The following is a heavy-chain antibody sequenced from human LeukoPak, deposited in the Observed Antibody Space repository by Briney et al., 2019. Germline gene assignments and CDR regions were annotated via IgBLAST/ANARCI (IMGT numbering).Heavy chain of an antibody. D-gene: IGHD3-22*01. CDR3: ARGQLYYFDSSGSPGVFDI. CDR2: ISSSRNYI. V-gene: IGHV3-21*01. J-gene: IGHJ3*02. CDR1: GFTFSSYT. Sequence: GGSLRLSCVASGFTFSSYTMNWVRQAPGKGLEWVSSISSSRNYIYYADSVKGRFTISRDNAKNSLYLRKNSLIAEDTAVYYCARGQLYYFDSSGSPGVFDIWGQGTMVTVSS.